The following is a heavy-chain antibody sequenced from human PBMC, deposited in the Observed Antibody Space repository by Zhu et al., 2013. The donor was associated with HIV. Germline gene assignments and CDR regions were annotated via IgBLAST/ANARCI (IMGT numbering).Heavy chain of an antibody. CDR3: ARGGALDL. Sequence: QVQLVQSGAEVKKPGASVRVSCKASGYTFSSYAVSWVRQAPGQGLEWVGAFIPIFATANYAQKFQGRVTITTDKSTTTAYMELRSLRVDDTAVYYCARGGALDLWGQGTLVTVSS. J-gene: IGHJ5*02. CDR1: GYTFSSYA. V-gene: IGHV1-69*06. CDR2: FIPIFATA.